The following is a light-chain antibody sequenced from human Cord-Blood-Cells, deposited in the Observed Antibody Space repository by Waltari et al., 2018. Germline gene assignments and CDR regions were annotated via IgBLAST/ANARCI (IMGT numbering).Light chain of an antibody. J-gene: IGLJ3*02. CDR3: CSYAGSYTLV. Sequence: QSALTQPRSVSGSPGQSVTISCTGTSSDVGGYNYVSWYQQHPGKAPKRMIYDVSKRPSGVPVPFSGSKSGNTASLTISWLQAEDEADYYFCSYAGSYTLVFGGGTKLTVL. CDR2: DVS. CDR1: SSDVGGYNY. V-gene: IGLV2-11*01.